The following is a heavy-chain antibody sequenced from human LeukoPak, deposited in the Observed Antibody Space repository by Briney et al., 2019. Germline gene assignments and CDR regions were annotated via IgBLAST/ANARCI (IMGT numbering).Heavy chain of an antibody. Sequence: GASVKGSCKVSGYTLTELSMHWVRQAPGKGLEWMGGFDPEDGETIYAQKFQGRVTMTEDTSTDTAYMELSSLRSEDTAVYYCATQRYSYGSTDAFDIWGQGTMVTVSS. CDR2: FDPEDGET. CDR1: GYTLTELS. J-gene: IGHJ3*02. D-gene: IGHD5-18*01. CDR3: ATQRYSYGSTDAFDI. V-gene: IGHV1-24*01.